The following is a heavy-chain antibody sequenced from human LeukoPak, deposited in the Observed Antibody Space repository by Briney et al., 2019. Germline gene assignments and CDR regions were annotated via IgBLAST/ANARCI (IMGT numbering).Heavy chain of an antibody. D-gene: IGHD3-22*01. CDR2: ISSSSSTI. CDR1: GFTFRSYG. CDR3: AREMAHYFYSSGYSF. V-gene: IGHV3-48*02. J-gene: IGHJ4*02. Sequence: GGSLRLSCAASGFTFRSYGMQWVRQAPGKGLEWVSYISSSSSTIHYAESVKGRFTISRDNAKNSLYLQMNSLRDEDTAVYYCAREMAHYFYSSGYSFWGQGTLVTVSS.